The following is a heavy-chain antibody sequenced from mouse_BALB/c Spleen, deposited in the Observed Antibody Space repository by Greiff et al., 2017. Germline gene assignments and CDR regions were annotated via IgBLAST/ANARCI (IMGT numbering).Heavy chain of an antibody. Sequence: EVQRVESGGGLVKPGGSLKLSCAASGFTFSSYAMSWVRQSPEKRLEWVAEISSGGSYTYYPDTVTGRFTISRDNAKNTLYLEMSSLRSEDTAMYYCARGNYDFDYWGQGTTLTVSS. J-gene: IGHJ2*01. V-gene: IGHV5-9-4*01. CDR1: GFTFSSYA. CDR2: ISSGGSYT. CDR3: ARGNYDFDY. D-gene: IGHD2-1*01.